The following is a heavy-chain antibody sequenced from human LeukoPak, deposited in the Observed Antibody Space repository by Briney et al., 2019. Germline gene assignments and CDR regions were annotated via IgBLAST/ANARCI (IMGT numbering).Heavy chain of an antibody. J-gene: IGHJ4*02. D-gene: IGHD5-18*01. CDR2: FDVIDAKT. CDR3: AAGRPYSLLDY. Sequence: ASVTVSCTVSESSLTELSLYWVRQAPGKGLEWMGGFDVIDAKTFYAQKFQGRVTMTEDSSTDTAYMELSSLRSDDTAFYYCAAGRPYSLLDYWGQGTLLTVSS. CDR1: ESSLTELS. V-gene: IGHV1-24*01.